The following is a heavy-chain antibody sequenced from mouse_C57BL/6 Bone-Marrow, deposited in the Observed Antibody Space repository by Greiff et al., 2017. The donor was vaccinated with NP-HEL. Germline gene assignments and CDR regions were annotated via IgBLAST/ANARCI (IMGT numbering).Heavy chain of an antibody. V-gene: IGHV14-4*01. Sequence: VQLQQSGAELVRPGASVKLSCTASGFNIKDDYMHWVKQRPEQGLEWIGWIDPENGDTAYASKFQGKATITADTSSNTAYLQLSSLTSEDTAVYYCTRLYYSNFDYWGQGTTLTVSS. D-gene: IGHD2-5*01. J-gene: IGHJ2*01. CDR1: GFNIKDDY. CDR3: TRLYYSNFDY. CDR2: IDPENGDT.